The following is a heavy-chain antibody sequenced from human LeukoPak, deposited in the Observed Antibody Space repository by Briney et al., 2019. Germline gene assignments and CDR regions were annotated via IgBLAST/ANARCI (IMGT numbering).Heavy chain of an antibody. CDR3: ARDVDYYDSSGYGRSWFDP. Sequence: SETLSLTCAVYGGSFSGYYWSWIRQPPGKGLEWVGEINHSGSTNYNPSLKSRVTISVDTSKNQFSLKLSSVTAADTAVYYCARDVDYYDSSGYGRSWFDPWGQGTLFTVSS. D-gene: IGHD3-22*01. V-gene: IGHV4-34*01. CDR1: GGSFSGYY. J-gene: IGHJ5*02. CDR2: INHSGST.